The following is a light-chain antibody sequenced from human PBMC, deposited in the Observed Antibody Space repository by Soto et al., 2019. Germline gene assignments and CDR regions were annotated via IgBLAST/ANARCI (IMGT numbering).Light chain of an antibody. V-gene: IGLV2-14*03. CDR2: DVS. J-gene: IGLJ2*01. Sequence: QSALTKPASVSGSPGQSVTISCTGTSSDIGAYNYVSWYQQHTGKAPKVMIYDVSNRPSGVSNRFSGSKSGYTASLTISGLQADDEADYYCSSYATNRDVLFGGGTKLTVL. CDR1: SSDIGAYNY. CDR3: SSYATNRDVL.